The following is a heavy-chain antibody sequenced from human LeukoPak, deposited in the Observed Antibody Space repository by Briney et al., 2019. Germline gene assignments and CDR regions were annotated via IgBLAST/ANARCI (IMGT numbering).Heavy chain of an antibody. J-gene: IGHJ5*02. D-gene: IGHD2-15*01. CDR1: GGSISSYY. CDR3: ARDPPRYCSGGSCWDWFDP. CDR2: IYTSGST. V-gene: IGHV4-4*07. Sequence: PSETLSLTCTVSGGSISSYYWSWIRQPAGKGLEWIGRIYTSGSTNYNPSLKSRVTISVDTSKNQFSLKLSSVTAADTAVYYCARDPPRYCSGGSCWDWFDPWGQGTLVTVSS.